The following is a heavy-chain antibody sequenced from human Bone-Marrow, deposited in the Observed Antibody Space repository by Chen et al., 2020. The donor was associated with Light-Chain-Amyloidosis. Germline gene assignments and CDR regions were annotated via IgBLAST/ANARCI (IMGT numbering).Heavy chain of an antibody. J-gene: IGHJ4*02. CDR3: ARRRDGYNFDY. Sequence: EVQLEQSGPEVKKPGESLKISCKGSGYTFPNYLIGWVRQMPGKGLEWMGVIYPDDSDARYSPSFEVQVTISADKSITTAYLQWRSLKASDTAMYYCARRRDGYNFDYWGQGTLVTVSS. D-gene: IGHD5-12*01. CDR2: IYPDDSDA. V-gene: IGHV5-51*01. CDR1: GYTFPNYL.